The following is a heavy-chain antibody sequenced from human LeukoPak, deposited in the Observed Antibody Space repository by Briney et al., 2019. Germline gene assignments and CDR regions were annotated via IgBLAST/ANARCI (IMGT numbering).Heavy chain of an antibody. Sequence: PGGSLRLSCAAPGFTFDDYGMSWVRQAPGKGLEWVSGINWNGGSTGYADSVKGRFTISRDNAKNSLYLQMNSLRAEDTALYYCARNSWVYCSGGSCYSDWFDPWGQGALVTVSS. CDR1: GFTFDDYG. V-gene: IGHV3-20*04. CDR2: INWNGGST. J-gene: IGHJ5*02. CDR3: ARNSWVYCSGGSCYSDWFDP. D-gene: IGHD2-15*01.